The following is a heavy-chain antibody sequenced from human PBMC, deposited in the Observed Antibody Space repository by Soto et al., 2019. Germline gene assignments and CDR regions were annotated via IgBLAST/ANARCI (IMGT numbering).Heavy chain of an antibody. CDR1: GASISSSTYY. CDR2: IYYNGTT. V-gene: IGHV4-39*01. Sequence: QLQLQESGPGLVKPSETLSLTCTVSGASISSSTYYWGWIRQPPGNELEWLGGIYYNGTTDYNPSHRTTDNIPVDTCKNPFSVKLSTVTASQTAAYDSARHPGMNLYTSDPYGKLSCDYWGQGTLVTVSS. J-gene: IGHJ4*02. D-gene: IGHD2-8*02. CDR3: ARHPGMNLYTSDPYGKLSCDY.